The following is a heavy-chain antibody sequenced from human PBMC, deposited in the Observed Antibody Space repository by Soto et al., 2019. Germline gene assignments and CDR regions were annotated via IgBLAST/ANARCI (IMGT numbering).Heavy chain of an antibody. Sequence: PGKGLEWIGSIYYSGSTYYNPSLKSRVTISVDTSKNQFSLKLSSVTAADTAVYYCVFFQAKNGIRYYF. CDR2: IYYSGST. CDR3: VFFQAKNGIRYYF. J-gene: IGHJ1*01. V-gene: IGHV4-39*01. D-gene: IGHD3-9*01.